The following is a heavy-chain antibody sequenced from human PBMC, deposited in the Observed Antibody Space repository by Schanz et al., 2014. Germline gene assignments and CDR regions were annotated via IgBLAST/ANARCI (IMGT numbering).Heavy chain of an antibody. J-gene: IGHJ4*02. CDR2: INPSGGSA. CDR1: GYSFTKYG. Sequence: QVQLVQSGSEVKKPGDSVKVSCETSGYSFTKYGINWVRQAPGQGLEWMGIINPSGGSASYAQKFQGRVTMTRDTSTSTVYMELNSLRSEDTAVYYCARDGEAAAGSDYWGQGTLVTVSS. CDR3: ARDGEAAAGSDY. D-gene: IGHD6-13*01. V-gene: IGHV1-46*03.